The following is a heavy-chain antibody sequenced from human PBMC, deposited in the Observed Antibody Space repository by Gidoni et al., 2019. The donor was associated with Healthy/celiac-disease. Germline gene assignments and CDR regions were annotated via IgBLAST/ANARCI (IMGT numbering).Heavy chain of an antibody. CDR1: GGTSSSYA. Sequence: QVQLVQSGAEVKKPGSSVKVSCKASGGTSSSYAISWVRQAPGQGLEWMGGIIPIFGTANYAQKFQGRVTITADESTSTAYMELSSLRSEDTAVYYCARDLGGGYSYGDYYYGMDVWGQGTTVTVSS. J-gene: IGHJ6*02. CDR2: IIPIFGTA. V-gene: IGHV1-69*01. D-gene: IGHD5-18*01. CDR3: ARDLGGGYSYGDYYYGMDV.